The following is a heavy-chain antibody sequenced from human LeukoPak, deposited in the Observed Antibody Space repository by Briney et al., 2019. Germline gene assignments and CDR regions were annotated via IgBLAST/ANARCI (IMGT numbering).Heavy chain of an antibody. CDR3: VRSRYCSVGRRYSDY. D-gene: IGHD2-15*01. J-gene: IGHJ4*02. CDR1: GFTFSSYE. V-gene: IGHV3-48*03. CDR2: ISSSGSTI. Sequence: PGGSLRLSCAASGFTFSSYEMNWVRQAPGKGLEWVSYISSSGSTIYYADSVKGRFTISRDNAKNSLYLQMNSLRAEDTTVYYCVRSRYCSVGRRYSDYWGQGTLVTVSS.